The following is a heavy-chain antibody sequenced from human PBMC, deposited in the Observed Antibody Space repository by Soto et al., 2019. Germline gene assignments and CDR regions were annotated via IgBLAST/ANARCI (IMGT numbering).Heavy chain of an antibody. Sequence: EVQLVESGGGLVKPGGSLRLSCAASVFTFSSYSMNWVRQAPGKGLEWVSSISSSSNYIYYADSVKGRFTISRDNAKNSLYLQMNSLRAEDTAVYYCAGDRPTYYYDSSGPRYFDLWGRGTLVTVSS. CDR2: ISSSSNYI. CDR1: VFTFSSYS. J-gene: IGHJ2*01. D-gene: IGHD3-22*01. V-gene: IGHV3-21*01. CDR3: AGDRPTYYYDSSGPRYFDL.